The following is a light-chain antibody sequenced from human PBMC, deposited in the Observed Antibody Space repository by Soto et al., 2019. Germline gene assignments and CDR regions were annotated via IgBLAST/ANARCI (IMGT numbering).Light chain of an antibody. V-gene: IGLV3-21*04. CDR3: QVWDSGSAHVV. CDR2: SDT. J-gene: IGLJ2*01. CDR1: NIGSKG. Sequence: SSELTQPPSVSGAPGKTASISCGGNNIGSKGVHWYQQKPGQAPVLVIYSDTDLPPVIPERFSGSNSENLATLTISRVEAGDEADYYCQVWDSGSAHVVFGGGTKVTVL.